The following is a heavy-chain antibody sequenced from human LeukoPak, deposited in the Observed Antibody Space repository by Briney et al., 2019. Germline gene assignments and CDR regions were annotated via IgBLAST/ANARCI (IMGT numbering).Heavy chain of an antibody. D-gene: IGHD6-25*01. CDR1: GGSITNYY. Sequence: SETLSLTCTVSGGSITNYYWSWIRQPPGKGLEWIGYIYYSGSTNYNPSLKSRVTISLDTSTNQFTLKLSPVTPADTPVHYCARLVYGSGRYGGLIDYWGQGTLVTVSS. CDR2: IYYSGST. CDR3: ARLVYGSGRYGGLIDY. J-gene: IGHJ4*02. V-gene: IGHV4-59*08.